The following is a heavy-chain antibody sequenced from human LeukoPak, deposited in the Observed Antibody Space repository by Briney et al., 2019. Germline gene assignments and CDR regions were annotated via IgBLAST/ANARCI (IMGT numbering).Heavy chain of an antibody. J-gene: IGHJ1*01. Sequence: GGSLRLSCAASGFTFGNSWVHWVRQAPGKGLEWVSAISGSGGSTYYTDSVKGRFTISRDNSKNTLYLQMNSLRAEDTAVYYCAKDLDYYDSSGYFQHWGQGTLVTVSS. D-gene: IGHD3-22*01. CDR1: GFTFGNSW. CDR2: ISGSGGST. V-gene: IGHV3-23*01. CDR3: AKDLDYYDSSGYFQH.